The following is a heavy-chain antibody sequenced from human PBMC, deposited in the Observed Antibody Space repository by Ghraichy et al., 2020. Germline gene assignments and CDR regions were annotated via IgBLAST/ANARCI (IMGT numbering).Heavy chain of an antibody. CDR3: ATARYCAGGSCPRYFDS. CDR2: INHGGST. Sequence: SETLSLTCDVYGESFSAYFRSWIRQPPGQGLEWIGEINHGGSTNYNPSLKRRVTISVDTSKIQFSLRLSSVTAADTAVYYCATARYCAGGSCPRYFDSWGQATLVTVSS. CDR1: GESFSAYF. V-gene: IGHV4-34*01. J-gene: IGHJ4*02. D-gene: IGHD2-15*01.